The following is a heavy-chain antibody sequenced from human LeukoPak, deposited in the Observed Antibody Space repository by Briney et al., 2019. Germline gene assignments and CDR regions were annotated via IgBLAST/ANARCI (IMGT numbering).Heavy chain of an antibody. CDR1: GFTFSSYA. Sequence: GGSLRLSCGASGFTFSSYAMSWVRQAPGKGLEWVSTINHNGDNTYYADSVKGRFTISRDNSKNTLYMQMNSLRVEDTAVYYCAKSRGQTQGNYYMDVWGKGTTVTVSS. V-gene: IGHV3-23*01. CDR3: AKSRGQTQGNYYMDV. CDR2: INHNGDNT. J-gene: IGHJ6*03.